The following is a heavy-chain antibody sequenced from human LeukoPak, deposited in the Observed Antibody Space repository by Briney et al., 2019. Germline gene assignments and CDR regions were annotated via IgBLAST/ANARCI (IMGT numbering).Heavy chain of an antibody. CDR1: GYTFTSYY. V-gene: IGHV1-18*04. CDR3: ARGLFCSFTTCYTGDY. CDR2: ISAHNNNT. D-gene: IGHD2-2*02. Sequence: GASVKVSCKASGYTFTSYYMHWVRQAPGQGLEWMGWISAHNNNTHYALKLQDRVTMTTDPSTSTAYMELRSLRSDDTAVYYCARGLFCSFTTCYTGDYWGQGTLVTVSS. J-gene: IGHJ4*02.